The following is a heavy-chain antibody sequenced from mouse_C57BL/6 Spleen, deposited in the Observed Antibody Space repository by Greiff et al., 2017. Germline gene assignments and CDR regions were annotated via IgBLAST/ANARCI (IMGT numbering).Heavy chain of an antibody. CDR1: GFSLTSYG. Sequence: VKLMESGPGLVAPSQSLSITCTVSGFSLTSYGVDWVRQSPGKGLEWLGVIWGVGSTNYNSALKSRLSISKDNSKSQVFLKMNSLQTDDTAMYYCASGGTGTGFAYWGQGTLVTVSA. V-gene: IGHV2-6*01. CDR3: ASGGTGTGFAY. CDR2: IWGVGST. J-gene: IGHJ3*01. D-gene: IGHD4-1*01.